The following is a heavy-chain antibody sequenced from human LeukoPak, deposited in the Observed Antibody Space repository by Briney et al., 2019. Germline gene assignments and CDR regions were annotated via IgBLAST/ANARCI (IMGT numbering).Heavy chain of an antibody. V-gene: IGHV1-2*06. Sequence: ASVKVSCKASGYTFTGYYMHWVRRAPGQGLEWMGRFNPNSGGTSYAQKFQGRVTMTRDTSISTAYMELSRLRSDDTAVYYCAWPYYDFWSGFGGAFDIRGQGTMVTVSS. CDR3: AWPYYDFWSGFGGAFDI. CDR2: FNPNSGGT. J-gene: IGHJ3*02. D-gene: IGHD3-3*01. CDR1: GYTFTGYY.